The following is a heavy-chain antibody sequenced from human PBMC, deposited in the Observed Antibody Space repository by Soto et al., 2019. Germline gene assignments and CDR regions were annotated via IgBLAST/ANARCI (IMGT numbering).Heavy chain of an antibody. CDR3: ARDRGPSSGYYPYWFDP. CDR1: GGTFSSYA. Sequence: QVQLVQSGAEVKKPGSSVKVSCKASGGTFSSYAITWVRQAPGQGLEWMGGIIPIFGTANYAQKFQGRVTSPADXSXSXXYMELSSLRSEDTAVYYCARDRGPSSGYYPYWFDPWGQGTLVTVSS. J-gene: IGHJ5*02. D-gene: IGHD3-22*01. V-gene: IGHV1-69*12. CDR2: IIPIFGTA.